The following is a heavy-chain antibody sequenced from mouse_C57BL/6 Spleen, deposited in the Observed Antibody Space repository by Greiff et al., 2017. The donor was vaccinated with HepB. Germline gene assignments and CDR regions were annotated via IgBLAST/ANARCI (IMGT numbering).Heavy chain of an antibody. V-gene: IGHV1-69*01. CDR1: GYTFTSYW. CDR2: IDPSDSYT. Sequence: QVQLQQPGAELVMPGASVKLSCKASGYTFTSYWMPWVKQSPGQGLEWIGEIDPSDSYTNYNHKFKGKSTLTVDKSSSTAYMQLSSLTSEDSAVYYCARVDYGSSYPGFAYWGQGTLVTVSA. CDR3: ARVDYGSSYPGFAY. D-gene: IGHD1-1*01. J-gene: IGHJ3*01.